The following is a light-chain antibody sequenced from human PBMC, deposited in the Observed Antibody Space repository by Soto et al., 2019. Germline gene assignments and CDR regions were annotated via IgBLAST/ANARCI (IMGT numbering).Light chain of an antibody. CDR1: QSVSIH. V-gene: IGKV3-15*01. J-gene: IGKJ5*01. CDR2: DTS. CDR3: QQYSNWPPIT. Sequence: IVLTQSPCTLPLSPGERATLSCRASQSVSIHLAWYQQKPGQAPRLLIYDTSTRATGIPARFSGSGSGTEFTLTISSLQSEDFAVYYCQQYSNWPPITFGQGTRLEFK.